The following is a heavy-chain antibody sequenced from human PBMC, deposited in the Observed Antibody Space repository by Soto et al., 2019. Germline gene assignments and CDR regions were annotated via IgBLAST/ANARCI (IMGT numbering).Heavy chain of an antibody. Sequence: GGSLRLSCAASGFTFSSYAMSWVRQAPGKGLEWVSAISGSGGSTYYADSVKGRFTISRDNSKNTLYLQMNSLRAEDTAVYYCAKHERVAGTPSIDYWGQGTLVTVSS. CDR3: AKHERVAGTPSIDY. CDR1: GFTFSSYA. J-gene: IGHJ4*02. CDR2: ISGSGGST. V-gene: IGHV3-23*01. D-gene: IGHD6-19*01.